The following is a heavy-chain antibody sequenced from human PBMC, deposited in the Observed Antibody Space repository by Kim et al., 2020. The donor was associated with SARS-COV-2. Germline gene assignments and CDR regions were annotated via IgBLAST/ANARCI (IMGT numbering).Heavy chain of an antibody. J-gene: IGHJ6*02. V-gene: IGHV3-48*02. CDR2: ISSSSSTI. CDR3: ARGHQYYGDRRGMDV. D-gene: IGHD4-17*01. Sequence: GGSLRLSCAASGFTFSSYSMNWVRQAPGKGLEWVSYISSSSSTIYYADSVKGRFTISRDNAKNSLYLQMNSLRDEDTAVYYCARGHQYYGDRRGMDVWGQGTTVTVSS. CDR1: GFTFSSYS.